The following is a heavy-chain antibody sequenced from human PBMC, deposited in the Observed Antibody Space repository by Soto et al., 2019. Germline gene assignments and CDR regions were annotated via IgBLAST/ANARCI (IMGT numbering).Heavy chain of an antibody. CDR3: TSTLAGPFDI. V-gene: IGHV3-21*01. CDR1: EFTFSSYS. J-gene: IGHJ3*02. D-gene: IGHD2-15*01. CDR2: IGISSSYI. Sequence: GGSLRLSCAASEFTFSSYSMNWVRQAPGKGLEWVSSIGISSSYIYYADSVKGRFIISRDNAKNSLYLQMNSLRAEDTAVYYCTSTLAGPFDIRAQRTTVTGSS.